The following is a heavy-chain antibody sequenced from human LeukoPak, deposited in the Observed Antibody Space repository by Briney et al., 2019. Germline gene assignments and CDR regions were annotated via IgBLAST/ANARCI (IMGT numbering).Heavy chain of an antibody. J-gene: IGHJ4*02. D-gene: IGHD7-27*01. Sequence: KPSETLSLTCTVSGGSIGTYYWSWIRQPAGKGLEWIGRIYSSGSTNYNPSLKSRVTMSLDTSKNQFSLRLSSVTAADTAVYYCARDGPNWGWLWGQGTLVTVSS. CDR2: IYSSGST. V-gene: IGHV4-4*07. CDR3: ARDGPNWGWL. CDR1: GGSIGTYY.